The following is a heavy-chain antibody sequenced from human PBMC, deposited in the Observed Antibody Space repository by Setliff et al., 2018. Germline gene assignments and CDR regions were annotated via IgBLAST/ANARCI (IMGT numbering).Heavy chain of an antibody. CDR2: INAANGNT. CDR3: ARGSRGFDY. CDR1: GYTFTSYP. J-gene: IGHJ4*02. V-gene: IGHV1-3*01. Sequence: ASVKVSCKASGYTFTSYPINWVRQAPGQGLEWMGWINAANGNTKYSQKFQGRVTITRDTSASTAYMELSSLRSEDTAVYYCARGSRGFDYWGQGALVTVSS.